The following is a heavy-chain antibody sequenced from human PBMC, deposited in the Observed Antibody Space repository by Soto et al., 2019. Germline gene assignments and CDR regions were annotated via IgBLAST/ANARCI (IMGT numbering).Heavy chain of an antibody. CDR3: ARNCCSSGWPGYGMDV. D-gene: IGHD6-19*01. V-gene: IGHV1-69*13. J-gene: IGHJ6*02. CDR2: VIPIFGTA. Sequence: ASVKVSCKASGGTFSSYAISWVRQAPGQGLEWMGGVIPIFGTANYVQKFQGRVTITADESTSTAYMELSSLRSEDTAVYYCARNCCSSGWPGYGMDVWGQGTTVTISS. CDR1: GGTFSSYA.